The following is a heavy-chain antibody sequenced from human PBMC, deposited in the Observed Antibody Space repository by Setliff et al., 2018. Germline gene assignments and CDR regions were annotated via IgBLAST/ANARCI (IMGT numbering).Heavy chain of an antibody. CDR3: ARLTTVTTYYFDY. Sequence: PSETLSLTCSVYGESSSNNYWSWIRQTPGKGLEWIGESNHGGSTSYHPSLKSRLTISVDTSKNQFSLKLSSVTAADTAVYYCARLTTVTTYYFDYWGQGTLVTVSS. D-gene: IGHD4-17*01. CDR2: SNHGGST. J-gene: IGHJ4*02. V-gene: IGHV4-34*01. CDR1: GESSSNNY.